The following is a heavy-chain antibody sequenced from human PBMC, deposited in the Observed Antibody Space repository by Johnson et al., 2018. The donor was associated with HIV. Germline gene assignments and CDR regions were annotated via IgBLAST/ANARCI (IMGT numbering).Heavy chain of an antibody. Sequence: QLVESGGGLVQPGGSLRLSCVASGFTFSRYAMNWVRQAPGKGLEWVSSVTGSGGTSYYADSVKGRFTISRDNSKNTLYLQMNSLRAEDTAVYYCAYRGDYDFWSGYPDAFDIWGRGTMVTVSS. J-gene: IGHJ3*02. CDR3: AYRGDYDFWSGYPDAFDI. V-gene: IGHV3-23*04. D-gene: IGHD3-3*01. CDR2: VTGSGGTS. CDR1: GFTFSRYA.